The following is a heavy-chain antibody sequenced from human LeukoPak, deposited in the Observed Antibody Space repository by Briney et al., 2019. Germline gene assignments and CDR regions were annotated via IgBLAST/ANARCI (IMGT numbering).Heavy chain of an antibody. CDR3: ARDDQLGYCSGGTCNPHYFYYMDV. CDR1: GGSMGNDY. D-gene: IGHD2-15*01. J-gene: IGHJ6*03. CDR2: IHVGGTT. V-gene: IGHV4-4*07. Sequence: SETLSLTCTVSGGSMGNDYWSWIRQPAGKGLEWIGRIHVGGTTNYNPSFNSRLTISLDKSKNQFSLKLSSVTAADTAVYYCARDDQLGYCSGGTCNPHYFYYMDVCGNGTTVTVSS.